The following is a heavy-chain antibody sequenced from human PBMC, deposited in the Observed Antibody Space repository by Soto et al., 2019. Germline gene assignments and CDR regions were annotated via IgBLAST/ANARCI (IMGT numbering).Heavy chain of an antibody. D-gene: IGHD3-22*01. CDR3: ERDRGSSSGYYPYWFDP. V-gene: IGHV1-69*12. CDR2: IIPIFGTA. J-gene: IGHJ5*02. CDR1: GGTFSSYA. Sequence: QVQLVQSGAEVKKPGSSVKVSCKASGGTFSSYAITWVRQAPGQGLEWMGGIIPIFGTANYAQKFQGRVTITADESTSTAYMEVSSMRSEDTAVYYCERDRGSSSGYYPYWFDPWCQGTLVTVSS.